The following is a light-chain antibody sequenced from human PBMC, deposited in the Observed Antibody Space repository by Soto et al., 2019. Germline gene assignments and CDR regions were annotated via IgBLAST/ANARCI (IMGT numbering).Light chain of an antibody. Sequence: EIVLTQSPVTLSLSPGERATLSCRASQSVDTYLAWYQQKPGQPPRLLIYDASNRAAGVPDRFTGSGSGTDFTLTNTSLEPGDLGVYYCQQRSNWPPLTFGGGTKVEIK. CDR3: QQRSNWPPLT. CDR2: DAS. J-gene: IGKJ4*01. CDR1: QSVDTY. V-gene: IGKV3-11*01.